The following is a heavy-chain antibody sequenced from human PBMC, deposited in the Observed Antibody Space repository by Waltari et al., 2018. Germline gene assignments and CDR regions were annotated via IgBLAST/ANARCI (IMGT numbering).Heavy chain of an antibody. V-gene: IGHV4-61*09. D-gene: IGHD3-3*01. CDR2: IYTSGSA. J-gene: IGHJ3*02. CDR1: GVSMRSGEYY. CDR3: ALVRVVNAFDI. Sequence: QVQLQESGPGLVKPLQTLSLTCTVSGVSMRSGEYYWSWIRQPAGKGLEWIGYIYTSGSATYHPSLKSRVSMSIDTFKNQFSRNLKSVAAADTAVYYGALVRVVNAFDIWGQGTMVTVSS.